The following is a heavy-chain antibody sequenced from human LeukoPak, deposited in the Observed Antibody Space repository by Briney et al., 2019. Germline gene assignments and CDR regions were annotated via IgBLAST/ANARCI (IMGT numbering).Heavy chain of an antibody. Sequence: GASVKVSCKASGYTFTGYYMHWVRQAPGQGLEWMGWINPNSGGTNYAQKFQGRVTVTRDTSISTAYMELSRLRSDDTAVYYCARRGGYGDLPDAFDIWGQGTMVTVSS. CDR1: GYTFTGYY. CDR2: INPNSGGT. J-gene: IGHJ3*02. V-gene: IGHV1-2*02. CDR3: ARRGGYGDLPDAFDI. D-gene: IGHD4-17*01.